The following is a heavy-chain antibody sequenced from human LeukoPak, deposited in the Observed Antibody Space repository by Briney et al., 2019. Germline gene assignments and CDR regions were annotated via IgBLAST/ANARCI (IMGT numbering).Heavy chain of an antibody. CDR2: INPNNGGT. CDR1: GYTFTGYY. J-gene: IGHJ3*02. V-gene: IGHV1-2*02. CDR3: ARDREAATGKAFDI. Sequence: GASVKVSCKASGYTFTGYYMHWVRQAPGQGLEWMGWINPNNGGTSYAQKFQGRVTMTRDTSITTAYMELPSLTSDDTAVYYCARDREAATGKAFDIWGQGTMVTVSS. D-gene: IGHD6-13*01.